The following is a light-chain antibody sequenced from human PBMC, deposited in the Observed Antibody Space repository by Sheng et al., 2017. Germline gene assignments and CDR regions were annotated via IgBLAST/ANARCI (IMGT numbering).Light chain of an antibody. CDR2: RVS. CDR1: QSLVYSNGNTY. J-gene: IGKJ2*01. CDR3: MQGSHWPYT. Sequence: DVVMTQSPLSLPVTLGQPASISCRSSQSLVYSNGNTYLTWFQQRPGQSPRRLLYRVSNRDSGVPDRFSGSGSATDFTLKIIRVEAEDIGVYYCMQGSHWPYTFGQGTKLEI. V-gene: IGKV2-30*01.